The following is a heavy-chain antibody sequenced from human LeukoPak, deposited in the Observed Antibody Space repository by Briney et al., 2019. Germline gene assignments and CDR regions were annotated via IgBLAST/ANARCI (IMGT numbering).Heavy chain of an antibody. V-gene: IGHV1-46*01. D-gene: IGHD3-9*01. CDR2: INPSGGST. J-gene: IGHJ4*02. Sequence: GASVKVSCKASGYTFTSYYMHWVRQAPGQGLEWMGIINPSGGSTSYAQKFQGRVTMTRDTSTSTAYMELSSLRSEDTAVYYCARGPLRYFDWLLPYYFDYWGQGTLVTVSS. CDR3: ARGPLRYFDWLLPYYFDY. CDR1: GYTFTSYY.